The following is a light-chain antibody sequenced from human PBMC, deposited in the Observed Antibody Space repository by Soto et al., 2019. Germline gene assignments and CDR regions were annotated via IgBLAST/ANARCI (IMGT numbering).Light chain of an antibody. J-gene: IGKJ2*01. V-gene: IGKV3-15*01. CDR1: QSVSRN. CDR3: QQYNNWPPDT. CDR2: GAS. Sequence: EIEMTQSPSTLSVSPGERATLSCRASQSVSRNLAWYQQKPGQAPTLLIYGASTMATGVPARFSGCGSGTEFTLTSISLQSEDFAVYYCQQYNNWPPDTFGQGTKLEIK.